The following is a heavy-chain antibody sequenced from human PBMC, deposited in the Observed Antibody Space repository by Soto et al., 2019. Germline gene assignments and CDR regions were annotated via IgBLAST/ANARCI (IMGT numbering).Heavy chain of an antibody. V-gene: IGHV4-34*01. J-gene: IGHJ6*03. D-gene: IGHD2-15*01. CDR2: INHSGST. CDR1: GGSFSGYY. Sequence: QVQLQQRGAGLLKPSETLSLTCAVYGGSFSGYYWSWIRQPPGKGLELIGEINHSGSTNYNPSLKSRVILSVGTSKNQVSLKVSSVTAADAAVYYCARGRGYCSGGSCYSKGGYYYYYMDVWGKGTTVTVSS. CDR3: ARGRGYCSGGSCYSKGGYYYYYMDV.